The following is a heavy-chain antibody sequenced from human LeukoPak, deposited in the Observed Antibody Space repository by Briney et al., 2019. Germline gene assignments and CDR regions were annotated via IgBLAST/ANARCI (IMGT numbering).Heavy chain of an antibody. CDR3: AKDEGYCSGGSCYEHFDY. CDR2: IYSDGST. D-gene: IGHD2-15*01. Sequence: GGSLRLSCAASGFTVSNNYMSWVRQAPGKGLEWFSLIYSDGSTSYADSVKGRFTISRDNSKNSLYLQMNSLRTEDTALYYCAKDEGYCSGGSCYEHFDYWGQGTLVTVSS. CDR1: GFTVSNNY. V-gene: IGHV3-53*05. J-gene: IGHJ4*02.